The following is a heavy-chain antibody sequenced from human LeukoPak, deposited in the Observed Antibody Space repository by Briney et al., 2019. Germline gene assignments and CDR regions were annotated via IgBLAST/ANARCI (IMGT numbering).Heavy chain of an antibody. D-gene: IGHD3-10*01. CDR2: INPQSGGS. CDR3: TREGGSGSGSYHVYYYYMDA. Sequence: GASVKLSCKASGYTFTGYYMHWVRLAPGQGLEWMGLINPQSGGSNNAQKFQGRVTLTRDTSISADYMELSRLRSDDTAVYYCTREGGSGSGSYHVYYYYMDAWGKGTTVTASS. J-gene: IGHJ6*03. V-gene: IGHV1-2*02. CDR1: GYTFTGYY.